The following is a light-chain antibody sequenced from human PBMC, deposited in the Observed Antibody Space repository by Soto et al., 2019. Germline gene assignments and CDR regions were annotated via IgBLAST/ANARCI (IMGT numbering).Light chain of an antibody. J-gene: IGKJ4*01. CDR2: DAS. Sequence: DIQMTQSPSSLSASVGDRVTITCRASQSIITYLNWYQQKPGKAPKLLIYDASSLQSGVPSRFSGSGSGTDFSLTISSLRPEDSASYYCQQGYELPLTFGGGTKVEIK. CDR1: QSIITY. CDR3: QQGYELPLT. V-gene: IGKV1-39*01.